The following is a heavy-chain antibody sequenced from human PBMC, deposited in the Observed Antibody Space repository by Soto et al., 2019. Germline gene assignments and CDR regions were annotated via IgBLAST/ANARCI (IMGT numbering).Heavy chain of an antibody. V-gene: IGHV1-3*01. Sequence: ASVKVSCKASGYTFTNYAIHWVRQGPGQRLEWMGWINAVNDKTKYSQKFQGRVTVTRDTSASTAYMELSSLRSEDTAVYYCASDGAVAGNINFDYWGQGTLVTVSS. CDR2: INAVNDKT. CDR1: GYTFTNYA. J-gene: IGHJ4*02. CDR3: ASDGAVAGNINFDY. D-gene: IGHD6-19*01.